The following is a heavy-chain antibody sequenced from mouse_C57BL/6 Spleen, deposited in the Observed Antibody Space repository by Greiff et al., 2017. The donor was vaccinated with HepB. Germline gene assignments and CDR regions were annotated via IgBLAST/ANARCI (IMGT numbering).Heavy chain of an antibody. Sequence: EVQLQQSGPELVKPGASVKISCKASGYSFTGYYMNWVKQSPEKSLEWIGEINPSTGGTTYNQKFKAKATLTVDKSSSTAYMQLNSLTSEDSAVYYCASSYGSSPYAMDYWGQGTSVTVSS. CDR1: GYSFTGYY. CDR2: INPSTGGT. V-gene: IGHV1-42*01. D-gene: IGHD1-1*01. CDR3: ASSYGSSPYAMDY. J-gene: IGHJ4*01.